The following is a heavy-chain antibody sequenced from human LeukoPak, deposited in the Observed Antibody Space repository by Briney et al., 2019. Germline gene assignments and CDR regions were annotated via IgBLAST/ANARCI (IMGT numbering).Heavy chain of an antibody. CDR2: ISYDGSNK. CDR1: GFTFSSYG. CDR3: AKVGRDYSGSVDY. J-gene: IGHJ4*02. V-gene: IGHV3-30*18. Sequence: PGGSLRLSCAASGFTFSSYGMHWVRQAPGKGLEWVAVISYDGSNKYYADSVKGRFTISRDNSKNTLYLQMNSLRAEDTAVYYCAKVGRDYSGSVDYWGQGTLVTVSS. D-gene: IGHD6-6*01.